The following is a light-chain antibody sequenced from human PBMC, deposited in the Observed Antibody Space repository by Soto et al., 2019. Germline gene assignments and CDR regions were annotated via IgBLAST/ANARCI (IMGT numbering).Light chain of an antibody. V-gene: IGLV2-23*01. J-gene: IGLJ3*02. CDR3: CSYAGSSLSKV. CDR2: EGS. CDR1: SSDVGSYNL. Sequence: QSALTQPASVSGSPGQSITISCTGTSSDVGSYNLVSWYQQHQGKAPKLMIYEGSKRPSGVSNRFSGSKSGNTASLTISGLQAEDEADYYCCSYAGSSLSKVFGGGTKLTVL.